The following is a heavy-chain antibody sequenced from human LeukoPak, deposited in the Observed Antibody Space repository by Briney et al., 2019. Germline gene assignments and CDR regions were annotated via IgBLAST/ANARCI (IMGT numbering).Heavy chain of an antibody. Sequence: GGSLRLSCAASGFTFSSYGMHWVRQAPGKGLEWVAVIWYDGSNKYYADSVKGRFTISRDNSKNTLYLQMKSLRAEDTAVYYCARDFVEYSSSSDLDYWDQGTLVTVSS. CDR3: ARDFVEYSSSSDLDY. D-gene: IGHD6-6*01. J-gene: IGHJ4*02. CDR1: GFTFSSYG. CDR2: IWYDGSNK. V-gene: IGHV3-33*01.